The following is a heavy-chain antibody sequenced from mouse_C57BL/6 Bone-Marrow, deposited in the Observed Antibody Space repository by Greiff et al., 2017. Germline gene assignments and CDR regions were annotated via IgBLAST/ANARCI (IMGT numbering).Heavy chain of an antibody. J-gene: IGHJ2*01. V-gene: IGHV1-42*01. CDR1: GYSFTGYY. Sequence: FQLQQSGPELVKPGASVKISCKASGYSFTGYYMNWVKQSPEKSLEWIGEINPSTGGTTYNQKFKAKPTLTVDNSSSTAYMQLKSLTSEDSAVYYCARKKGYSNLFDYWGQGTTLTVSS. D-gene: IGHD2-5*01. CDR2: INPSTGGT. CDR3: ARKKGYSNLFDY.